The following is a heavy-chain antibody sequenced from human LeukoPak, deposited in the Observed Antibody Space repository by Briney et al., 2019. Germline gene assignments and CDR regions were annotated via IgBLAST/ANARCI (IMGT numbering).Heavy chain of an antibody. Sequence: GGSLRLSRAASGFTFSSYSMNWVRQAPGKGLEWVSSISSSSSYIYYADSVKGRFTISRDNAKNSLYLQMNSLRAEDTAVYYCARDFLDIPFDYWGQGTLVTVSS. J-gene: IGHJ4*02. CDR1: GFTFSSYS. CDR3: ARDFLDIPFDY. V-gene: IGHV3-21*01. D-gene: IGHD3/OR15-3a*01. CDR2: ISSSSSYI.